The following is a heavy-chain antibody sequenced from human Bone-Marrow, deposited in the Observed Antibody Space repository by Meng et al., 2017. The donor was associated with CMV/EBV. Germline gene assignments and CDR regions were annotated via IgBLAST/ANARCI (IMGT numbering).Heavy chain of an antibody. J-gene: IGHJ4*02. CDR2: ISDRT. V-gene: IGHV3-23*01. CDR1: GFTFSSYA. Sequence: GGSLRLSCAASGFTFSSYAMSWVRQAPGKGLEWVSGISDRTYYADSVRGRFTISRDNSKNTLYLQMNSLRAEDTAVYYCARGKNSGVYRYSFDYWGQGTLVTVSS. CDR3: ARGKNSGVYRYSFDY. D-gene: IGHD1-26*01.